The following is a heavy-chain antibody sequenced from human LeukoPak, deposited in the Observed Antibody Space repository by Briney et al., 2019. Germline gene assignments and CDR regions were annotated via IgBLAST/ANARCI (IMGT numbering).Heavy chain of an antibody. CDR3: AKFFAPSGGASGWTWTIDY. CDR2: IRSAVETT. D-gene: IGHD6-25*01. CDR1: GFTMSHYG. Sequence: PGGSLRLSCAASGFTMSHYGVSWVRQAPGKGLEWISGIRSAVETTHYADSVKGRFIISRDNSKSTLYLQMNSLRADDTAVYHCAKFFAPSGGASGWTWTIDYWGQGTLVTVSS. J-gene: IGHJ4*02. V-gene: IGHV3-23*01.